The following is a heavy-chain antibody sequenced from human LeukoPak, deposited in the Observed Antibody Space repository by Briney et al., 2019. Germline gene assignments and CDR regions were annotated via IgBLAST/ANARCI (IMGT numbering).Heavy chain of an antibody. V-gene: IGHV4-59*01. CDR3: ARIEYSSSSGAFDI. CDR1: GGSISSYY. Sequence: PSETLSLTCTVSGGSISSYYWSWIRQPPGKGLEWIGYIYYSGSTNYNPSLTSRVTISVDTSKNQFSLKLSSVTAADTAVYYCARIEYSSSSGAFDIWGQGTMVTASS. CDR2: IYYSGST. D-gene: IGHD6-6*01. J-gene: IGHJ3*02.